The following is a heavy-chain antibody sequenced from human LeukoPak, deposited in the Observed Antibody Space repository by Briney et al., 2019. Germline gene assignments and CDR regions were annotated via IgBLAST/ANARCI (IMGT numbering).Heavy chain of an antibody. CDR1: GGTFSSYA. Sequence: ASVKVSCKASGGTFSSYAISWVRQAPGQGLEWMGIINPSGGSTSYAQKFQGRVTMTRDTSTSTVYMELSSLRSEDTAVYYCATALRGNWFDPWGQGTLVTVSS. V-gene: IGHV1-46*01. D-gene: IGHD3-10*01. CDR2: INPSGGST. J-gene: IGHJ5*02. CDR3: ATALRGNWFDP.